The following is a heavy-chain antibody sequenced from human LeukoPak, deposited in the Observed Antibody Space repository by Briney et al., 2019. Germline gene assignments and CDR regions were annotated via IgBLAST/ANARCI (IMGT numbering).Heavy chain of an antibody. CDR2: IRYDGSNK. CDR1: GFTFSSYG. V-gene: IGHV3-30*02. D-gene: IGHD3-3*01. J-gene: IGHJ6*03. CDR3: AKAPFWSGYYYYYYMDV. Sequence: GGSLRLSCAASGFTFSSYGMHWVRQAPGKGLEWVAFIRYDGSNKYYADSVKGRFTISRDNSKNTLYLQMNSLRAEDTAVYYCAKAPFWSGYYYYYYMDVWGKGTTVTVSS.